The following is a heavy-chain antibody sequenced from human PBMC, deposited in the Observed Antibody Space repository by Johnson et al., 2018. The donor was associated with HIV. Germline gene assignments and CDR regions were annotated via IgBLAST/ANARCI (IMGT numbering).Heavy chain of an antibody. CDR3: ARPIFGVVSSPVDAFGV. Sequence: MQLVESGGGLVQPGGSLRLSCAASGFTFSSYWMSWVRQAPGKGLEWVANIKQDGSEKYYADSVKGRFAISRDNAKNSLYLQMNSLRAEDTAVYYCARPIFGVVSSPVDAFGVWGQGTMVTVSS. D-gene: IGHD3-3*01. CDR2: IKQDGSEK. J-gene: IGHJ3*01. CDR1: GFTFSSYW. V-gene: IGHV3-7*01.